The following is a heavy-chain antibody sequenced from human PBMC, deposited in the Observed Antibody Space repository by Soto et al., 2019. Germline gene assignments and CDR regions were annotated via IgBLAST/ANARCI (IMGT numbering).Heavy chain of an antibody. CDR3: ARDSTYSGRTNYGMDV. Sequence: SETLSLTCTVSGGSISSYYWSWIRQPPGKGLEWIGYIYYSGSTNYNPSLKSRVTISVDTSKNQFSLKLSSVTAADTAVYYCARDSTYSGRTNYGMDVWGQGTTVTVSS. J-gene: IGHJ6*02. CDR2: IYYSGST. V-gene: IGHV4-59*01. CDR1: GGSISSYY. D-gene: IGHD1-26*01.